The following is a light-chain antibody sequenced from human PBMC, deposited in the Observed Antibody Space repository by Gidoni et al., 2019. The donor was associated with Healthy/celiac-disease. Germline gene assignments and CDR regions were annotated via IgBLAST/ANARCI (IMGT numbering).Light chain of an antibody. V-gene: IGKV1-39*01. J-gene: IGKJ1*01. CDR3: QQSDSTPRT. CDR1: QSISSY. Sequence: DIQMTQSPSSLSASVGDRVTITCRASQSISSYLNWYQQKPEKAPKLLIYAASSLQGGVPSRFSGSGSWTDFTLTISSLQPEDVATYYCQQSDSTPRTFGQGTKVEIK. CDR2: AAS.